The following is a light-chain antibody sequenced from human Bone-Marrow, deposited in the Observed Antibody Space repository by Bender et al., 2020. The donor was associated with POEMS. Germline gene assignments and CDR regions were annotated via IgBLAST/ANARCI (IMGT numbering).Light chain of an antibody. CDR3: FSYDATTTLFV. Sequence: QSALTQPASVSESPGQSITVSCTGDNTDLGPHSVVSWYQQHPGRVPKVMIYEDTKRPSGVSDRFSASRSGRTASLTISGLQAEDEADYYCFSYDATTTLFVFGSGTKVSVL. J-gene: IGLJ1*01. CDR2: EDT. V-gene: IGLV2-23*02. CDR1: NTDLGPHSV.